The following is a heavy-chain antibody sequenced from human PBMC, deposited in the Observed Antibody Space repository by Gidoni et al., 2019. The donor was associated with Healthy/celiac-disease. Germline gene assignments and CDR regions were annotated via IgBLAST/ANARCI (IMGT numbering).Heavy chain of an antibody. V-gene: IGHV3-21*01. D-gene: IGHD6-13*01. Sequence: EVQLVESGGGLVKPGGSLRLSCAASGFTFSSHSMNWVRQAPGKGLEWVSSISSSSSYIYYADSVKGRFTISRDNAKNSLYLQMNSLRAEDTAVYYCARDGAAAGAFDYWGQGTLVTVSS. CDR2: ISSSSSYI. J-gene: IGHJ4*02. CDR1: GFTFSSHS. CDR3: ARDGAAAGAFDY.